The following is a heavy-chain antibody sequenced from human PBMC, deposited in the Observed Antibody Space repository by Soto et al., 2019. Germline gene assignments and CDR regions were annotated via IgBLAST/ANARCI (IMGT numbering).Heavy chain of an antibody. CDR3: AKDGGKDGYFGNWFDP. CDR1: GGTFSNYA. Sequence: QVQLVQSGAEVKKPGSSVKVSGKASGGTFSNYAITWVRQAPGQGLEWLGRIIPIFGSANYAQKFQGRVTITAYESTTTAYRELSSLRSDDTAVYYCAKDGGKDGYFGNWFDPWGQGTLVTVSS. J-gene: IGHJ5*02. CDR2: IIPIFGSA. D-gene: IGHD5-12*01. V-gene: IGHV1-69*15.